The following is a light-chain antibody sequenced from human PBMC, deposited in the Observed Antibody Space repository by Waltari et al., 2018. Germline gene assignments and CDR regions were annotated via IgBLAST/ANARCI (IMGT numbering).Light chain of an antibody. Sequence: DIVLTQSPDSLAVSLGERATINSKSSQSLVFISNNTHYLGWYQPKPGQPPKLLMTWASIRESGVPDRFSGSGSGTDFTLTISSLQAEDVAVYYCQQCYTFPYTFGKGTKLEIK. CDR2: WAS. CDR3: QQCYTFPYT. CDR1: QSLVFISNNTHY. J-gene: IGKJ2*01. V-gene: IGKV4-1*01.